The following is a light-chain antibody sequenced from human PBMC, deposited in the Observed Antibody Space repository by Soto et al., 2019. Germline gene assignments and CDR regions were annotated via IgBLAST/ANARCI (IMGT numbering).Light chain of an antibody. CDR1: QNIYNH. J-gene: IGKJ1*01. Sequence: DKMMAHSPATLAEYPGERVTLSCRASQNIYNHMSWLLQTPGQTPRLLIYDAIIRAPDVPARFSGSGSGTDITLTISILEPEDFAEYYCQQYGSSGTFGQGTQLDIK. V-gene: IGKV3D-15*03. CDR2: DAI. CDR3: QQYGSSGT.